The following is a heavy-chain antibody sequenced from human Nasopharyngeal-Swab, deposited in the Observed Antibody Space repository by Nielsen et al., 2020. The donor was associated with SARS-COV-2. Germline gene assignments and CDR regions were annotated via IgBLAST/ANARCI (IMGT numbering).Heavy chain of an antibody. V-gene: IGHV1-3*01. CDR2: IKAGNGNT. J-gene: IGHJ6*02. CDR3: ARGDYSSSWDRSYYGMDV. D-gene: IGHD6-13*01. Sequence: WVRQAPGRGLEWMGWIKAGNGNTKYSQKFQGRVTITRDTSASTAYMELSSLRSEDTAVYYCARGDYSSSWDRSYYGMDVWGQGTTVTVSS.